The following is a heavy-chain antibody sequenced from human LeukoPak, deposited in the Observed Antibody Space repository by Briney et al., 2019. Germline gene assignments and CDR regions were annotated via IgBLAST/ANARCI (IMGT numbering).Heavy chain of an antibody. CDR1: GFTGSSNY. V-gene: IGHV3-53*04. D-gene: IGHD3-22*01. Sequence: GGSLRLSCAASGFTGSSNYMSWVRQAPGKGLEWVSVIYSGGSTYYADSVKGRFTISRHNSKNTLYLQMNSLRAEDTAVYYCASLPYYYDSSGYVYWGQGTLVTVSS. J-gene: IGHJ4*02. CDR3: ASLPYYYDSSGYVY. CDR2: IYSGGST.